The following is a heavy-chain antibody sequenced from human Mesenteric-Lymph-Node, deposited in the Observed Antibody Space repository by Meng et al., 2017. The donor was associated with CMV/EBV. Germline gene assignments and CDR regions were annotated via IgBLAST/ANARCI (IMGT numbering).Heavy chain of an antibody. CDR2: IKQDGSEE. D-gene: IGHD3-3*01. J-gene: IGHJ6*02. Sequence: LSLTCAASGFTFSNYWMSWVRQAPGKGLEWVASIKQDGSEEYYLDSVKGRFIISRDNAKNSLYLQMNSLRAEDTALYHCARVGEFTIFGVVPHRAYGMDVWGQGTTVTVSS. V-gene: IGHV3-7*03. CDR1: GFTFSNYW. CDR3: ARVGEFTIFGVVPHRAYGMDV.